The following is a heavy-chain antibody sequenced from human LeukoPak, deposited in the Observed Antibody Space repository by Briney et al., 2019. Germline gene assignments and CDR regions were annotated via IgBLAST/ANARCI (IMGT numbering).Heavy chain of an antibody. Sequence: PSETLSLTCAVYGGSFSGYYWSWIRQPPGKGLEWIGEINHSGSTNHNPSLKSRVTISVDTSKNQFSLKLSSVTAADTAVYYCARGRATVARYYFDYWGQGTLVTVSS. V-gene: IGHV4-34*01. CDR2: INHSGST. CDR1: GGSFSGYY. CDR3: ARGRATVARYYFDY. D-gene: IGHD4-23*01. J-gene: IGHJ4*02.